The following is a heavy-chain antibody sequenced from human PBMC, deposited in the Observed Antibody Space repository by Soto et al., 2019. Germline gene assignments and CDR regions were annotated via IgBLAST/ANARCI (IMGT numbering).Heavy chain of an antibody. CDR1: GSTFSDYY. Sequence: GGSLRLSCAASGSTFSDYYMSWIRQAPGKGLEWVSYIIRDSTTYYADPVKGRFTISRDNAKNSLYLQMNSLRAEDTAVYYCARDRSYSNYHYYYYGLDVWGQGTTVTVSS. J-gene: IGHJ6*02. CDR2: IIRDSTT. CDR3: ARDRSYSNYHYYYYGLDV. V-gene: IGHV3-11*01. D-gene: IGHD4-4*01.